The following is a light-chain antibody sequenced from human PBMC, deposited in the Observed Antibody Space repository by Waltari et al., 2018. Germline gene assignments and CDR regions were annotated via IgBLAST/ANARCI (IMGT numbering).Light chain of an antibody. Sequence: QSVLTQPPSASGTPGQRVTISCSGSSSHLGRNTVNWYQQPPGTAPKLLIYSNNQRPSGVSDRFSGSKSGTSASLAISGLQSEDEADYYCAAWDDSLNGVVFGGGTKLTVL. J-gene: IGLJ2*01. CDR3: AAWDDSLNGVV. CDR2: SNN. V-gene: IGLV1-44*01. CDR1: SSHLGRNT.